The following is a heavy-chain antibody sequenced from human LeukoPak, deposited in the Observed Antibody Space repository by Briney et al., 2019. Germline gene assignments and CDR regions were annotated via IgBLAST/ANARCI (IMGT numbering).Heavy chain of an antibody. J-gene: IGHJ4*02. CDR1: GGTFSSYA. D-gene: IGHD1-26*01. V-gene: IGHV1-69*13. Sequence: GASVKVSCKASGGTFSSYAFSWVRQAPGQGLEWMGGIIPIFGTANYAQKFQGRVTITADESTSTAYMELSSLRSEDTAVYYCARGRDSGSYYVPFDYWGQGTLVTVSS. CDR3: ARGRDSGSYYVPFDY. CDR2: IIPIFGTA.